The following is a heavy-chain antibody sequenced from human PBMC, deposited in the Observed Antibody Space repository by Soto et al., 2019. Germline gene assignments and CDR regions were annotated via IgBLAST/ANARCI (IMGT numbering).Heavy chain of an antibody. V-gene: IGHV3-30-3*01. J-gene: IGHJ3*02. D-gene: IGHD1-20*01. CDR2: ISYDGSNK. Sequence: GGSLRLSCAASGFTFSSYAMHWVRQAPGKGLEWVAVISYDGSNKYYADSVKGRFTISRDNSKNTLYLQMNSLRAEDTAVYYCARASMKVSLQQDAFDIWGQGTMVTVSS. CDR3: ARASMKVSLQQDAFDI. CDR1: GFTFSSYA.